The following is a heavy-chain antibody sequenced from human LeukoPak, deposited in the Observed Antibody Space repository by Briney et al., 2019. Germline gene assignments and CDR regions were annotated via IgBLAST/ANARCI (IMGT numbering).Heavy chain of an antibody. D-gene: IGHD6-19*01. V-gene: IGHV4-59*01. Sequence: PSETLSLTCTVSGGSMSGYYCGWIRQPPGKGLEWIGFIYRGGGTNYNPSVRSRVSISLDTSKNQFSLELRSVTAADTAAYFCARRYASGWSPTFDYWGQGILVTVST. CDR3: ARRYASGWSPTFDY. CDR1: GGSMSGYY. J-gene: IGHJ4*02. CDR2: IYRGGGT.